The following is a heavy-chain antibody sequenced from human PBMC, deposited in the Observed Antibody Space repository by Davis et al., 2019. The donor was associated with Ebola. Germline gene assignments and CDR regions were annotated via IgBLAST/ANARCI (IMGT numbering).Heavy chain of an antibody. CDR2: IYSGGGT. CDR1: GSAVTDTY. V-gene: IGHV3-53*01. CDR3: AKGRSVTTSDY. D-gene: IGHD4-17*01. J-gene: IGHJ4*01. Sequence: GESLKISCAASGSAVTDTYLSWVRPAPGKGLEWLSVIYSGGGTYYTDSVQGRFTISRDNSKNTLYLQMNSLSADVTAVYYCAKGRSVTTSDYWGQGTLVPVSS.